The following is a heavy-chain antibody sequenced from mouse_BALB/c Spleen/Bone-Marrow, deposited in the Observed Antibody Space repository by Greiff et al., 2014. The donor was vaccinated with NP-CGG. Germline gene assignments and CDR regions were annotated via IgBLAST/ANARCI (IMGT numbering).Heavy chain of an antibody. Sequence: QVQLKESGTGLGAPSQSLSITSPVSGVSLNSYGVSWGCQPPGEGLEGLGVIWGDGSTNYHSALISRLSISKDNSKSQVFLKLNSLQTDDTATYYCAKANRYGYAMDYWGQGTSVTVSS. V-gene: IGHV2-3*01. D-gene: IGHD1-1*01. CDR1: GVSLNSYG. J-gene: IGHJ4*01. CDR2: IWGDGST. CDR3: AKANRYGYAMDY.